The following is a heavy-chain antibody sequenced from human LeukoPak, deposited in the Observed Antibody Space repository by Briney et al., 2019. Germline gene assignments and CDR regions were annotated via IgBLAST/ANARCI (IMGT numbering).Heavy chain of an antibody. CDR2: INPSGGST. J-gene: IGHJ6*03. Sequence: ASVKVSCKASGYTFTSYYMHWVRQAPGQGLEWMGIINPSGGSTNYAQKLQGRVTMTTDTSTSTAYMELRSLRSDDTAVYYCARGERSSSWYRYYYYYMDVWGKGTTVTISS. CDR3: ARGERSSSWYRYYYYYMDV. CDR1: GYTFTSYY. V-gene: IGHV1-46*01. D-gene: IGHD6-13*01.